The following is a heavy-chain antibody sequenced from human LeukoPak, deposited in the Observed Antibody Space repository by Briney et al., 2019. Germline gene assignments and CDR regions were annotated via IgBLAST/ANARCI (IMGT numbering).Heavy chain of an antibody. Sequence: GASVKVSCKASGYTFTGYYMFWVRQAPGQGLEWMGWINPNSGGTNYAQKFQGRVTLTRDTSISTAYMELSRLRSDDTAVYYCATYYLDTSARDWGRGTLVTVSS. CDR3: ATYYLDTSARD. D-gene: IGHD3-22*01. CDR1: GYTFTGYY. J-gene: IGHJ4*02. CDR2: INPNSGGT. V-gene: IGHV1-2*02.